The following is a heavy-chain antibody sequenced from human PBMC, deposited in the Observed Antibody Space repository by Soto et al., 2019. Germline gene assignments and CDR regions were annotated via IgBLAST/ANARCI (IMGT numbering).Heavy chain of an antibody. CDR2: IGTTDDT. Sequence: GGSLRLSCVASGFSFSTYDMHWVRQVAGKGLEWVSTIGTTDDTYYPGSVKGRFTISREDAKNSLYLQMNSLRAEDTAVYHCARSPAHTALFFGNHIDYWGQGTQVTVSS. CDR3: ARSPAHTALFFGNHIDY. D-gene: IGHD5-18*01. V-gene: IGHV3-13*01. CDR1: GFSFSTYD. J-gene: IGHJ4*02.